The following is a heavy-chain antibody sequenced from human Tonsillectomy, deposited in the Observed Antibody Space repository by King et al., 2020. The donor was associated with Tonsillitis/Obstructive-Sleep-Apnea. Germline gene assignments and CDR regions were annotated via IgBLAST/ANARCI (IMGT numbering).Heavy chain of an antibody. CDR1: GFSLSTSGMC. V-gene: IGHV2-70*11. D-gene: IGHD3-10*01. CDR2: IDWDDDK. Sequence: TLKESGPALVKPIQTLTLTCTFSGFSLSTSGMCVSWIRQPPGKALEWLARIDWDDDKYYSTSLKTRLTISKDTSKNQVVLTMTNMDPVDTATYDCARSFPYYYGSGPYDAFDIWGQGTMVTVSS. J-gene: IGHJ3*02. CDR3: ARSFPYYYGSGPYDAFDI.